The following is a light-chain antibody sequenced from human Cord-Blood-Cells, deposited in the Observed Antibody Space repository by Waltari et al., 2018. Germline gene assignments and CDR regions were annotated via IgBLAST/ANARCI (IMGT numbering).Light chain of an antibody. CDR2: EGS. J-gene: IGLJ1*01. Sequence: QSALTQPASVSGSPGQSITISCTGTSSDVGSYNLVSWYQQHPGKAPKLMIYEGSKRPSGFSNRVSGSKSGNTASLTIAGLQAKDEADYYCCSYAGSSTYNYVFGTGTKVTVL. V-gene: IGLV2-23*01. CDR3: CSYAGSSTYNYV. CDR1: SSDVGSYNL.